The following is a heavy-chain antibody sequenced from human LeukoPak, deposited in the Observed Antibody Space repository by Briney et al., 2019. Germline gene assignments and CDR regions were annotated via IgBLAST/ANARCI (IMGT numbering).Heavy chain of an antibody. Sequence: SETLSLTCAVSGGSISSYYWSWIRQPPGKGLEWIGYIYYSGSTNYNPSLKSRVTIPVDTSKNQLSLKLSSVTAADTAVYYCARLGRWLQFPYFDYWGQGTLVTVSS. CDR3: ARLGRWLQFPYFDY. V-gene: IGHV4-59*08. CDR2: IYYSGST. J-gene: IGHJ4*02. D-gene: IGHD5-24*01. CDR1: GGSISSYY.